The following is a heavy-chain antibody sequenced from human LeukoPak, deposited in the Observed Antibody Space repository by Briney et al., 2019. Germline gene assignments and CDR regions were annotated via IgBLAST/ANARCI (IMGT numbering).Heavy chain of an antibody. D-gene: IGHD3-10*01. V-gene: IGHV5-51*01. Sequence: GESLKISCKGSGYSFTSYWIGWVRQMPGKGLEWMGIIYPGDSDTRYSPSFQGQVTISADKSISTAYLQWSSLKASDTAMYYCARRYSFYGSGSYARGWFDPWGQGTLVTVSS. J-gene: IGHJ5*02. CDR2: IYPGDSDT. CDR3: ARRYSFYGSGSYARGWFDP. CDR1: GYSFTSYW.